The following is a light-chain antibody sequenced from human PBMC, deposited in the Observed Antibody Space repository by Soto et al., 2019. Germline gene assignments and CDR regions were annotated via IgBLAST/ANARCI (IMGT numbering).Light chain of an antibody. CDR3: QQYYSYPRT. J-gene: IGKJ1*01. CDR2: AAS. V-gene: IGKV1-8*01. Sequence: QMTQSPSSLSASVGDRVTITCRASQSISSFLNWYRQKPGKAPKLLIYAASTLQSGVPSRFSGSGSGTDFTLTISCLQSEDFATYYCQQYYSYPRTFGQGTKVDI. CDR1: QSISSF.